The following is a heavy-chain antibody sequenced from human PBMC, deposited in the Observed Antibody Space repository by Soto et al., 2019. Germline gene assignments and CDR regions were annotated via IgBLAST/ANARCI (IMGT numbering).Heavy chain of an antibody. V-gene: IGHV3-66*01. J-gene: IGHJ5*02. CDR1: GFTVSSNY. Sequence: EVQLVESGGGLVQPGGSLRLSCAASGFTVSSNYMSWVRQAPGKGLEWVSVIYSGGSTYYADSVKGRFTISRDNSKNTLYLQMNSPRAEDTAVYYCASVGNSDIWGWFDPWGQGTLVTVSS. D-gene: IGHD3-9*01. CDR3: ASVGNSDIWGWFDP. CDR2: IYSGGST.